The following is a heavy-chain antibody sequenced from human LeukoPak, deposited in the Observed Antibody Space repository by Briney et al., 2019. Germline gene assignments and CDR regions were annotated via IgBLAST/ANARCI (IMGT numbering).Heavy chain of an antibody. Sequence: SETLSLTCTVSGGSISSGGYYWSWIRQHPGKGLEWIGYIYYSGSTYYNPSLKSRVTISVDTSKNQFSLKLSSVTAADTAVYYCARDTYYYDSSGYPYYYGMDGWGQGTTVTVSS. CDR3: ARDTYYYDSSGYPYYYGMDG. D-gene: IGHD3-22*01. V-gene: IGHV4-31*03. CDR1: GGSISSGGYY. J-gene: IGHJ6*02. CDR2: IYYSGST.